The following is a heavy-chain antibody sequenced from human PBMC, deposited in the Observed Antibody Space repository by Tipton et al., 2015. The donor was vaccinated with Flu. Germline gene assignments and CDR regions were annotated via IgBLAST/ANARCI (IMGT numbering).Heavy chain of an antibody. V-gene: IGHV3-7*03. D-gene: IGHD3-3*01. CDR1: EFRFINYW. CDR3: ARDHPPSITVFGVITDYFGMDV. Sequence: SLRLSCVVSEFRFINYWMNWVRQAPGKGLEWVASIKQDGSEKYYVDSVKGRFTISRGNAKNSLYLQMNSLRAEDTAIYYCARDHPPSITVFGVITDYFGMDVWGQGTTVTVSS. CDR2: IKQDGSEK. J-gene: IGHJ6*02.